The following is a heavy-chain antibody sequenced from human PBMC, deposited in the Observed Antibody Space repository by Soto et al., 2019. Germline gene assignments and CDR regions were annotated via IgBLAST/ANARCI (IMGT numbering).Heavy chain of an antibody. J-gene: IGHJ4*02. D-gene: IGHD6-19*01. Sequence: QVQLVQSGDEVKEPGDSVKVSCKASDNSFSTFDLSWVRQAPGQGLEWMGSVSPYNGYTDYAQNLQGRVTMTTDRDTSTAYLELRSLRSDDTAVYYCARGGAVASAIDSWGQGTLVTVSS. CDR1: DNSFSTFD. CDR2: VSPYNGYT. V-gene: IGHV1-18*01. CDR3: ARGGAVASAIDS.